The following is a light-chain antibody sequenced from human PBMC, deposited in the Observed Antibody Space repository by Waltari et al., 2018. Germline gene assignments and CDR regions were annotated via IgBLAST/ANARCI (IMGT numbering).Light chain of an antibody. Sequence: QSALTQPASVSGSPGLSITISCTGPGSDDGSDNLVSWYQQHPGKAPNLMIYEGSKRPAGDSTSFCGSKSGKTSSLTISGLQAEDEADYYCCSYAGSSTYVFGTGTKVTVL. V-gene: IGLV2-23*01. J-gene: IGLJ1*01. CDR1: GSDDGSDNL. CDR3: CSYAGSSTYV. CDR2: EGS.